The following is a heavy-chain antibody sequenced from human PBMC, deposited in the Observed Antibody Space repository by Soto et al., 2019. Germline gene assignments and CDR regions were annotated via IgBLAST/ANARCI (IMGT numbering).Heavy chain of an antibody. CDR1: GGSISGYY. Sequence: ASETLSLTCSVSGGSISGYYWSWIRQPPGKGLEWIGYIYSSGNTNYNTSLKSRVTILVDTSKNQFSLKLNSVTAADTAVYYCAREVRAAANTYYFDYWGQGTLVTVSS. J-gene: IGHJ4*02. D-gene: IGHD6-13*01. CDR2: IYSSGNT. CDR3: AREVRAAANTYYFDY. V-gene: IGHV4-59*01.